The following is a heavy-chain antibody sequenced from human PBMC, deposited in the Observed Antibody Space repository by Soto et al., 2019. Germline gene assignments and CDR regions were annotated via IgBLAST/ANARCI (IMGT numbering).Heavy chain of an antibody. D-gene: IGHD4-17*01. V-gene: IGHV1-69*01. Sequence: QVQLVQSGAEVKKPGSSVKVSCKASGGTFSSYAISWVRQAPGQGLEWMGGIIPIFGTANYAQKFQGRVTITADESTSTASMELSSLRSEDTAVYYCARSRDDYGDPPGWFDPWGQGTLVTVSS. CDR2: IIPIFGTA. CDR3: ARSRDDYGDPPGWFDP. CDR1: GGTFSSYA. J-gene: IGHJ5*02.